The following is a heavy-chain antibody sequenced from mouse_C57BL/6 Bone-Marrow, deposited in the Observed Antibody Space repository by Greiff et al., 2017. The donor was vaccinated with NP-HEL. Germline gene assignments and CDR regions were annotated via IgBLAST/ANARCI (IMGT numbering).Heavy chain of an antibody. CDR1: GYTFTGYG. CDR2: INPIGGST. Sequence: QVQLQQPGAELVKPGASVKLSCKASGYTFTGYGMHWVKQRPEQGLDWIGWINPIGGSTNYNEKFKSKATLTVDKSSSTAYMQLSSLTYEDSAVYYCARRDYDGFAYWGQGTLVTVSA. CDR3: ARRDYDGFAY. D-gene: IGHD2-4*01. J-gene: IGHJ3*01. V-gene: IGHV1-64*01.